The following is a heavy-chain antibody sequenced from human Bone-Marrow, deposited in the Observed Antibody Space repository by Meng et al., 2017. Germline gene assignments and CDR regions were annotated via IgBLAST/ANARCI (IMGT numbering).Heavy chain of an antibody. J-gene: IGHJ4*02. CDR2: IKSKSAGGTT. D-gene: IGHD1-26*01. CDR3: TASPATEY. V-gene: IGHV3-15*01. Sequence: VSLWESGVGLVKPGGPLRLSCAAFGFAFSDAWMSWVRQAPGKGLEWVGLIKSKSAGGTTDYAAPVKGRFTISRDDSKTTMYLQMNSLKTEDTAVYYCTASPATEYWGQGTLVTVSS. CDR1: GFAFSDAW.